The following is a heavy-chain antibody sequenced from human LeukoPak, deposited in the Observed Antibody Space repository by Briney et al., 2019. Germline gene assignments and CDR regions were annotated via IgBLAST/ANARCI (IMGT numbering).Heavy chain of an antibody. CDR1: GGSIRIGGYS. V-gene: IGHV4-30-2*01. CDR3: AGGSVYDSSTFDM. CDR2: IYHTGST. D-gene: IGHD3-22*01. Sequence: AQPLTLTCAVSGGSIRIGGYSGGWSRQPKGKGREFILYIYHTGSTNYNPSLNSCLAMTVNRSKNHSSLKPTSVPAAATVVYYCAGGSVYDSSTFDMWGEGTMVTLS. J-gene: IGHJ3*02.